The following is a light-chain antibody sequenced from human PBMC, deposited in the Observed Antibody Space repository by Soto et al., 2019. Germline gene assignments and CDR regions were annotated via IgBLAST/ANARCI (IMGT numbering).Light chain of an antibody. CDR1: SSDIGAYNY. CDR2: DVN. J-gene: IGLJ2*01. V-gene: IGLV2-14*03. Sequence: QSALTQAASVSGSPGQSITISCTGTSSDIGAYNYVSWYQQHPGKAPKLMIYDVNIRPSGVSNRFSGSKSGNTASLTISGLQAEDEADYYCTSWTISTTMIFGGGTKVTVL. CDR3: TSWTISTTMI.